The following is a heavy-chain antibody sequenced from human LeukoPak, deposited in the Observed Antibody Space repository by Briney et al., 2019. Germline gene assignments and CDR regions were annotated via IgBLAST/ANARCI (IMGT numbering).Heavy chain of an antibody. CDR2: INHSGST. V-gene: IGHV4-34*01. D-gene: IGHD2-2*01. CDR1: GGSFSGYY. J-gene: IGHJ5*02. Sequence: SETLSLTCAVYGGSFSGYYWSWIRQPPGKGLEWVGEINHSGSTNYNPSLKSRVTISVDTSKNQFSLHLNSVTPEDTAVYYCARRLTQYDCFDPWGQGILVTVSS. CDR3: ARRLTQYDCFDP.